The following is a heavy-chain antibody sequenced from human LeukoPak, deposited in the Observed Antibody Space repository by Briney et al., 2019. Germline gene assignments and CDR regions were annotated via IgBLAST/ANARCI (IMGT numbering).Heavy chain of an antibody. CDR1: GYTFTNYG. CDR2: ISAYNGNT. J-gene: IGHJ6*02. Sequence: ASVKVSCNASGYTFTNYGISWVRQAHGQGLEWMGWISAYNGNTNYAQKLQGRVTMTTDTSTSTTYMELRSLRSDDTAVYYCARVAAVVTYYYYGMDVWGQGTTVTVSS. CDR3: ARVAAVVTYYYYGMDV. V-gene: IGHV1-18*01. D-gene: IGHD4-23*01.